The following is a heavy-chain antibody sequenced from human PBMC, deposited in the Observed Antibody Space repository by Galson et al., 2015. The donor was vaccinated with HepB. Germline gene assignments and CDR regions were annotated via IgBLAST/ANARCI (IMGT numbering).Heavy chain of an antibody. V-gene: IGHV4-59*12. CDR2: IYYSGST. J-gene: IGHJ4*02. CDR3: ARRVIYRGLPSSRGLLDY. D-gene: IGHD3-10*01. CDR1: GGSISSYY. Sequence: SETLSLTCTVSGGSISSYYWSWIRQPPGKGLEWIGYIYYSGSTNYNPSLKSRVTISVDTSKNQFSLKLSSVTAADTAVYYCARRVIYRGLPSSRGLLDYWGQGTLVTVSS.